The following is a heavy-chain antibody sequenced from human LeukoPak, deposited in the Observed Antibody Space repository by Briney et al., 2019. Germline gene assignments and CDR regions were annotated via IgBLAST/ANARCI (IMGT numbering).Heavy chain of an antibody. V-gene: IGHV4-38-2*02. Sequence: SETLSLTCTVSGYSISSGYYWGWIRQPPGRGLEWIGSIYHSGSTYYNPSLKSQVTISVDTSKNQFSLKLSSVTAADAAVYYCARGRPAAGTYYYYCYYMDVWGKGTTVTISS. CDR1: GYSISSGYY. CDR2: IYHSGST. CDR3: ARGRPAAGTYYYYCYYMDV. D-gene: IGHD6-13*01. J-gene: IGHJ6*03.